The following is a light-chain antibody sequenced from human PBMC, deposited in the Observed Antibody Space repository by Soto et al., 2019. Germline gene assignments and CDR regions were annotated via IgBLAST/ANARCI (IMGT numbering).Light chain of an antibody. V-gene: IGKV3-15*01. CDR2: GAS. CDR1: QSVSSN. J-gene: IGKJ4*01. Sequence: EIVITQSPANLSVSPGERATLSCRASQSVSSNLAWYQQKPGQAPRLLIYGASTRATGIPARFSGSGSGTEFTLTISSLQSEDFAVYYCQQYNNWPPPLTFGGGTKVDIK. CDR3: QQYNNWPPPLT.